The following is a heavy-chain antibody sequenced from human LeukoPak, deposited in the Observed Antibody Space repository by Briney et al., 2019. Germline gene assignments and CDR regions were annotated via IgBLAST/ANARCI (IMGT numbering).Heavy chain of an antibody. CDR2: IYTSGST. Sequence: PSETLSLTCTVSGGSISSYYWSWIRQPAGKGLEWIGRIYTSGSTNYNPSLKSRVTMSVDTSKNQFSLKLSSVTAADTAVYYCARDPGSTSSYYYYGMDVWGQGTTVTVSS. CDR1: GGSISSYY. CDR3: ARDPGSTSSYYYYGMDV. J-gene: IGHJ6*02. D-gene: IGHD2-2*01. V-gene: IGHV4-4*07.